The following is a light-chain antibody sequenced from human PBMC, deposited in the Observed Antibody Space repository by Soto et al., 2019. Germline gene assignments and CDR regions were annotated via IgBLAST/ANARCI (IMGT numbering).Light chain of an antibody. CDR3: QQCFSTPLLT. Sequence: DIPMTQSPSSLSASVGDRVTITCRASQSISTFLNWYQQKPGKAPKLLIYGASNLESGVPSTFSGSGSGTDFTLTISSPQPEDFATYYCQQCFSTPLLTFGGGTKVEIK. J-gene: IGKJ4*01. CDR2: GAS. V-gene: IGKV1-39*01. CDR1: QSISTF.